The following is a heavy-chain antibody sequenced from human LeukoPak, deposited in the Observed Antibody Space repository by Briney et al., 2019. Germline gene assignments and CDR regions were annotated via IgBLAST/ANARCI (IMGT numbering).Heavy chain of an antibody. V-gene: IGHV3-23*01. D-gene: IGHD3-22*01. CDR2: ISGSGGST. CDR1: GFSFSNYA. J-gene: IGHJ4*02. CDR3: AKSSYYDASGYYREYYFDY. Sequence: SGGSLRLSCVPSGFSFSNYAMSWVRQAPGKGLEWVSSISGSGGSTHYADSVKGRFTISRDKTKNMLYLQMNSLRAEDTAVYYCAKSSYYDASGYYREYYFDYWGQGTLVTVSS.